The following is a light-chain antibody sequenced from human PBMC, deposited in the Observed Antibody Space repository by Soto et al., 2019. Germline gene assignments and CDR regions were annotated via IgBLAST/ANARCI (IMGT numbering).Light chain of an antibody. CDR3: QQSYNSPPWT. J-gene: IGKJ1*01. Sequence: DIQMTQSPSSLSASVGDRVTISCRASQTISTSLNWYQQKPGTAPRLLIYRASSVKSGVPPRFSGSGSGRDFTLTISSLRPEDIAPYFCQQSYNSPPWTFGQGTKVAVK. CDR1: QTISTS. CDR2: RAS. V-gene: IGKV1-39*01.